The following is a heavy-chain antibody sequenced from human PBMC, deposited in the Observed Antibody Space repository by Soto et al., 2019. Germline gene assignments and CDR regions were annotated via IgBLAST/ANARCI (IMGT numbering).Heavy chain of an antibody. V-gene: IGHV3-74*01. D-gene: IGHD3-3*01. Sequence: GRSLRLSCAASVFTFSSDWMHWVRQAPGKGLVWVSRVNTDGSSTSYADSVKGRFTISRDNAKNTLYLQMNSLRAEATAVYYCASPIFGVIIGYWGHGTLVTVSS. CDR1: VFTFSSDW. J-gene: IGHJ4*01. CDR2: VNTDGSST. CDR3: ASPIFGVIIGY.